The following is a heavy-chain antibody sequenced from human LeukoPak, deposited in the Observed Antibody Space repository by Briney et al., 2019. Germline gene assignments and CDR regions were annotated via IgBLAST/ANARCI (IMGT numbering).Heavy chain of an antibody. CDR1: GGSISSSSYY. Sequence: SETLSLTCTVSGGSISSSSYYWGCIRQPPGKGLEWIGSIYYSGSTYYNPSLKSRVTISVDTSKYQFSLKLSSVTAADTAVYYCARGLTRPGTPTNFDYWGQGTLVTVSS. D-gene: IGHD4/OR15-4a*01. J-gene: IGHJ4*02. CDR2: IYYSGST. V-gene: IGHV4-39*01. CDR3: ARGLTRPGTPTNFDY.